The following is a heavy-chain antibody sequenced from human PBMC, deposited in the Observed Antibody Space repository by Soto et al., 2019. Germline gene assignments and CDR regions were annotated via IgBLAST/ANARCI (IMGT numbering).Heavy chain of an antibody. CDR1: GVSLSGSY. J-gene: IGHJ4*02. D-gene: IGHD2-15*01. CDR2: IHHSGST. Sequence: SETLSLTCAVYGVSLSGSYWSWIRQPPGTGLEWIGEIHHSGSTYYNPSLKSRVTLSVDTSKNQFSLKLNSVTAADTAVYYCASPGYCSDGTCYPDYWGQGTLVTVSS. CDR3: ASPGYCSDGTCYPDY. V-gene: IGHV4-34*01.